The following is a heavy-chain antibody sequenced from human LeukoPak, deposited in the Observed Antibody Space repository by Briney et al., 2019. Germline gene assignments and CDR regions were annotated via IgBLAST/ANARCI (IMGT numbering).Heavy chain of an antibody. V-gene: IGHV1-69*13. CDR2: IIPIFGTA. D-gene: IGHD3-22*01. CDR3: VSMGSSGYNYYYGMDV. Sequence: ASVKVSCKASGGTFSSYAISWVRQAPGQGLEWMGGIIPIFGTANYAQKFQGRVTITADESTSTAYMELSSLRSEDTAVYYCVSMGSSGYNYYYGMDVWGQGTTVTVSS. J-gene: IGHJ6*02. CDR1: GGTFSSYA.